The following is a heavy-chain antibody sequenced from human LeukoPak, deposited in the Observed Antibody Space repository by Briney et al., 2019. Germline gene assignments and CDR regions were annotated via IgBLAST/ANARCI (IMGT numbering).Heavy chain of an antibody. Sequence: SETLSLTCTVSGGSISSYYWSWIRQPPGKGLEWIGYIYYSGSTNYNPSLKGRVTISVDTSKNQFSLKLSSVTAADTAVYYCARAWGGSYYIAFDIWGQGTMVTVSS. V-gene: IGHV4-59*01. CDR3: ARAWGGSYYIAFDI. J-gene: IGHJ3*02. D-gene: IGHD1-26*01. CDR2: IYYSGST. CDR1: GGSISSYY.